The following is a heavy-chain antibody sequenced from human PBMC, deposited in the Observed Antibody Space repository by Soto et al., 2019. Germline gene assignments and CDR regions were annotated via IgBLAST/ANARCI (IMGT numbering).Heavy chain of an antibody. CDR1: GYTFTNFG. V-gene: IGHV1-18*01. CDR3: ARGAAPIDY. D-gene: IGHD6-25*01. Sequence: QVQLVQSGAEVKKPGASVKVSCKASGYTFTNFGISWVRQAPGQGLEWMGWISAYNGNTNYAQKFQGRVTMTTDTSTSTGYMEVRSLIFDGTAVYYCARGAAPIDYWGQGTLVTVSS. CDR2: ISAYNGNT. J-gene: IGHJ4*02.